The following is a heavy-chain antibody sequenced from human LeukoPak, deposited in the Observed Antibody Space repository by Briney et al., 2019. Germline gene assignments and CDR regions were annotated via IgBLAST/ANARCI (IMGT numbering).Heavy chain of an antibody. J-gene: IGHJ6*02. Sequence: GGSLRLSCAASGFTFSSYAMHWVRQAPGKGLVWVAVISYDGSNKYYADSVKGRFTISRDNSKNTLYLQMNSLRAEDTAVYYCARDRISLLNYYYYGMDVWGQGTTVTVSS. D-gene: IGHD2/OR15-2a*01. V-gene: IGHV3-30*04. CDR2: ISYDGSNK. CDR1: GFTFSSYA. CDR3: ARDRISLLNYYYYGMDV.